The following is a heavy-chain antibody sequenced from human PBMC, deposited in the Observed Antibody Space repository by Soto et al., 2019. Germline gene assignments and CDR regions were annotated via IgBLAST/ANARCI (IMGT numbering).Heavy chain of an antibody. CDR2: INSDGSST. V-gene: IGHV3-74*01. D-gene: IGHD3-10*01. J-gene: IGHJ6*02. CDR3: TASVLDYYYYYGMDV. CDR1: GFTFSSYW. Sequence: GGALRLSCAASGFTFSSYWMHWVRQAPGKGLVWVSRINSDGSSTSYADSVKGRFTISRDNAKNTLYLQMNSLRAEDTAVYYCTASVLDYYYYYGMDVWGQGTTVTVYS.